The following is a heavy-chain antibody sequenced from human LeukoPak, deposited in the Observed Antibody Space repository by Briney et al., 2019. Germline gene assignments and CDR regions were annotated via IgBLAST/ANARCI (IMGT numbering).Heavy chain of an antibody. V-gene: IGHV3-23*01. Sequence: GGSLRLSCAASGFTFSNAWMSWVRQAPGKGLEWVSAISGSGGSTYYADSVKGRFTISRDNSKNTLYLQMNSLRAEDTAVYYCARDLRWFGELLSVSYYYGMDVWGQGTTVTVSS. CDR2: ISGSGGST. D-gene: IGHD3-10*01. CDR3: ARDLRWFGELLSVSYYYGMDV. CDR1: GFTFSNAW. J-gene: IGHJ6*02.